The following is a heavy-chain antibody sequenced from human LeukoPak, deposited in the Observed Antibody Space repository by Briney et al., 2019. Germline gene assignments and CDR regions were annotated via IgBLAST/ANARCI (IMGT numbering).Heavy chain of an antibody. J-gene: IGHJ4*02. D-gene: IGHD6-13*01. CDR3: ARVSKGSGAAGIGY. V-gene: IGHV4-61*02. Sequence: PSETLSLTCTVSGGSISSGSYYWSWIRQPAGKGLEWIGRIYTSGSTNYNPSLKSRVTISVDTSKNQFSLKLSSVTAADTAVYYCARVSKGSGAAGIGYWGQGTLVTVSS. CDR2: IYTSGST. CDR1: GGSISSGSYY.